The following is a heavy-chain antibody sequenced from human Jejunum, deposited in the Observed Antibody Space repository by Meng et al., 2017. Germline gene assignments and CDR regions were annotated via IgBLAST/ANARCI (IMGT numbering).Heavy chain of an antibody. Sequence: SETLSLTCTVSGGAIKNSPYYWAWIRQTPGKGLEGVGTIYYTGSTYENLSPKSRVTISVDTSKNPFCLKVNSLTAADTAVYYSARVRSNGYDVFDIWGKGTMVTVSS. CDR3: ARVRSNGYDVFDI. CDR2: IYYTGST. V-gene: IGHV4-39*07. D-gene: IGHD5-18*01. CDR1: GGAIKNSPYY. J-gene: IGHJ3*02.